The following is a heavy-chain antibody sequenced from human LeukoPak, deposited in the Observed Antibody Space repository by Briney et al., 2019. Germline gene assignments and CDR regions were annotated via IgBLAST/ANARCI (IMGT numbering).Heavy chain of an antibody. CDR1: GGPLSSYY. D-gene: IGHD3-22*01. CDR2: IYTSGST. CDR3: ARDKVVSADNWFDP. J-gene: IGHJ5*02. V-gene: IGHV4-4*07. Sequence: SETLSLTCTVSGGPLSSYYWSWIRQPAGKGPEWIGRIYTSGSTNYNPSLKSRVTMSVDTSKNQFSLKLSSVTAADTAVYYCARDKVVSADNWFDPWGQGTLVTVSS.